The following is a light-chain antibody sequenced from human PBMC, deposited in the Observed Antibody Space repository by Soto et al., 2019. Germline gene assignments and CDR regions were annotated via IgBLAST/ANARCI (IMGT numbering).Light chain of an antibody. J-gene: IGKJ3*01. CDR2: AAS. Sequence: DIQMTQSPSSLSASVGDRVTIICRASQSIGSYLNWYQQNRGKAPKLLIYAASTLQSGLPSRFVGSGSGADFSLTISSLQPEDFATYDGPQSYRPAVTFGPGDQV. CDR1: QSIGSY. CDR3: PQSYRPAVT. V-gene: IGKV1-39*01.